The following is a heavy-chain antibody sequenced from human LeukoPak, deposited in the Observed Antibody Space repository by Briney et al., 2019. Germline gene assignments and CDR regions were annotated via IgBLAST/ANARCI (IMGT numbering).Heavy chain of an antibody. V-gene: IGHV4-59*01. CDR2: IYYRGST. Sequence: PSETLLFTCTVSGGSINSYYWSWIRQPPGKGLEWVGYIYYRGSTNNNPSLKSRVTISVDTSKNQFSLKLSSVTAADTAVYYCARLNGAFYYYCYGMDVWGRGTGVSVSS. D-gene: IGHD4-17*01. J-gene: IGHJ6*02. CDR3: ARLNGAFYYYCYGMDV. CDR1: GGSINSYY.